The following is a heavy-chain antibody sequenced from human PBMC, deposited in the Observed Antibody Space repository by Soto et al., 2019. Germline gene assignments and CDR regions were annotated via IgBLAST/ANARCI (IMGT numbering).Heavy chain of an antibody. CDR2: ISIEKGDT. Sequence: QVPVVQSGAEVKKPGASVKVACKASGYSFDTFGMSWVRQAPGQGLEWMGWISIEKGDTNSAQKFQDRVTMTTDTSTSTAYMALRSLTSDDTAVYYCARCYCSVGSCFTCWHFDLWGRGTLVTVSS. CDR1: GYSFDTFG. V-gene: IGHV1-18*01. CDR3: ARCYCSVGSCFTCWHFDL. J-gene: IGHJ2*01. D-gene: IGHD2-15*01.